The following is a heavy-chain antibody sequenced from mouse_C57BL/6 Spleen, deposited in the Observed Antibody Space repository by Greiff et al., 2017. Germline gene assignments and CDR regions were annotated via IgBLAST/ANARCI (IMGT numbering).Heavy chain of an antibody. D-gene: IGHD1-1*01. CDR1: GYAFSSSW. CDR3: ANYYYGSSPWYFDV. V-gene: IGHV1-82*01. J-gene: IGHJ1*03. CDR2: IYPGDGVT. Sequence: LQESGPELVKPGASVKISCKASGYAFSSSWMNWVKQRPGKGLEWIGRIYPGDGVTNYNGKFKGKATLTADKSSSTAYMQLSSLTSEDSAVYFCANYYYGSSPWYFDVWGTGTTVTVSS.